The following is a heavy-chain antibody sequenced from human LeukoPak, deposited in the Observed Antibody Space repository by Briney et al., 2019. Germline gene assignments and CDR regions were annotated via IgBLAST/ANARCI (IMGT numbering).Heavy chain of an antibody. CDR1: GGSISSSSYY. CDR3: ARGRRGFGEARAFDP. D-gene: IGHD3-10*01. V-gene: IGHV4-39*07. Sequence: PSETLSLTCTDSGGSISSSSYYWGWIRQPPGTGLEWIGSIYYSGSTYYNPSLKSRVTISVDTSKNQFSLKLSSVTAADTAVYYCARGRRGFGEARAFDPWGQGTLVTVSS. J-gene: IGHJ5*02. CDR2: IYYSGST.